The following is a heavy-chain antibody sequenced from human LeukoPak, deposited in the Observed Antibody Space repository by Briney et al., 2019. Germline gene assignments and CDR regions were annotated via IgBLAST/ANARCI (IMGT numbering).Heavy chain of an antibody. CDR2: INQDGGTT. CDR1: GFTFSSLW. Sequence: GGSLRLSCAASGFTFSSLWMSWVRQAPGRGPEWVANINQDGGTTYYVASVKGRFTISRDNAKNSLSLQMSSLRAEDTAVYYCTKDRQGPNQYHMDVWGKGTTATVSS. CDR3: TKDRQGPNQYHMDV. J-gene: IGHJ6*03. V-gene: IGHV3-7*01.